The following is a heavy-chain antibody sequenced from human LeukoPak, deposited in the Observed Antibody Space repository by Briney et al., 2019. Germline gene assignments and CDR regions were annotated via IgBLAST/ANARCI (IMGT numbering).Heavy chain of an antibody. V-gene: IGHV3-7*01. CDR3: ASGTLLQHRKTVFSAFDC. J-gene: IGHJ4*02. CDR1: GFTFRNYW. D-gene: IGHD3-22*01. Sequence: SGGSLRLSCAASGFTFRNYWMNWVRQAPGKGLEWVANIKQDGSEIYYVDSVKGRFTISRDNAKNSLYLQMNSLRAEDTAVYFCASGTLLQHRKTVFSAFDCWGQGTLVTVSS. CDR2: IKQDGSEI.